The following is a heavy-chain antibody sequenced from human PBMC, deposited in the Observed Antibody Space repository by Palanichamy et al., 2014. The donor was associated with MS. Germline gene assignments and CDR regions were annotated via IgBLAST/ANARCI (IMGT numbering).Heavy chain of an antibody. J-gene: IGHJ4*02. V-gene: IGHV3-23*01. CDR2: IRDSGSFT. Sequence: VSTIRDSGSFTYYTDSVKGRFTISRDNSRNTLYLQMSSLRAEDTAIYYCAKSQGSMATAGKRSIDYWGQGTLVTVSS. CDR3: AKSQGSMATAGKRSIDY. D-gene: IGHD6-13*01.